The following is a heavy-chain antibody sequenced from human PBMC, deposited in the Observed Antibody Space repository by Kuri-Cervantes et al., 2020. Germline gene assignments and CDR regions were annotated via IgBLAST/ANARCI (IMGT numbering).Heavy chain of an antibody. V-gene: IGHV3-21*01. CDR3: ARDGPYCSSTSCYTVYYYYYYGMDV. CDR2: ISSSSSYI. CDR1: GFTFTEAW. D-gene: IGHD2-2*02. Sequence: GESLKISCAASGFTFTEAWMSWVRQAPGKGLEWVSSISSSSSYIYYADSVKGRFTISRDNAKNSLYLQMNSLRAEDTAVYYCARDGPYCSSTSCYTVYYYYYYGMDVWGQGTTVTVSS. J-gene: IGHJ6*02.